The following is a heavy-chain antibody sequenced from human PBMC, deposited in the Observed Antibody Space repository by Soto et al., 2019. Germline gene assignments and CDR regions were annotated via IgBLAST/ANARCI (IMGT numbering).Heavy chain of an antibody. J-gene: IGHJ3*02. CDR1: GFSFSTSGVG. V-gene: IGHV2-5*02. Sequence: QITLKESGPTLVKPTQTLTLTCSFSGFSFSTSGVGVGWIRQPPGKALEWLALIYCDDDKRYSPSLKSRLTITKDTYENQIVLTMTNLDPVDTATYYCARRITIFGLLSMHDAFDIWGQGTMVTVSS. CDR2: IYCDDDK. CDR3: ARRITIFGLLSMHDAFDI. D-gene: IGHD3-3*01.